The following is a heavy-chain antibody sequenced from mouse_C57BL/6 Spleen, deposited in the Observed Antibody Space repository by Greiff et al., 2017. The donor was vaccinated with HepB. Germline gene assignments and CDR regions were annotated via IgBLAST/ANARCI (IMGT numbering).Heavy chain of an antibody. CDR2: INYDGSST. CDR1: GFTFSDYY. J-gene: IGHJ4*01. V-gene: IGHV5-16*01. CDR3: SRGTGIYDAMDY. Sequence: EVQLVESEGGLVQPGSSMKLSCTASGFTFSDYYMAWVRQVPEKGLEWVANINYDGSSTYYLESLKSRFIISRDNAKNIRYLQMSSLKSEDTATYYCSRGTGIYDAMDYWFQGTSVTVSS.